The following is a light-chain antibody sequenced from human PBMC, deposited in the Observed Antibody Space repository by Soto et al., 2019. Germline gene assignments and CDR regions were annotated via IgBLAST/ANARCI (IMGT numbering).Light chain of an antibody. Sequence: DIQMTQSPPSLSASVGDSVAITCRGSQSIYMYLNWYRQIPGKAPKLMIYAASTLQSGVPSRFSGSGAGTDFTLTISCLQSEDFATYYCQQYYSYPRTFGQGTKVDIK. V-gene: IGKV1-39*01. J-gene: IGKJ1*01. CDR3: QQYYSYPRT. CDR1: QSIYMY. CDR2: AAS.